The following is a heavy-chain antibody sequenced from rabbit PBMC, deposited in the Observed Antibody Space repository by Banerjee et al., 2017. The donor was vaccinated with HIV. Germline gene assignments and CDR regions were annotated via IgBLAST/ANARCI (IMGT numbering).Heavy chain of an antibody. CDR2: IYTGSGTT. CDR3: AREGANSAGFYL. J-gene: IGHJ6*01. D-gene: IGHD7-1*01. V-gene: IGHV1S40*01. Sequence: QSLEESGGDLVKPEGSLTLTCKASGFSFSGGYDMCWVRQAPGKGLEWIGCIYTGSGTTYYASWAEGRFTGSKTSSTTVALQMTSLTAADTATYFCAREGANSAGFYLWGQGTLVTVS. CDR1: GFSFSGGYD.